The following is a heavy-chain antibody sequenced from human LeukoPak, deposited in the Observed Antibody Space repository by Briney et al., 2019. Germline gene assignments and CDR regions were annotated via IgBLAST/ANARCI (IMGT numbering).Heavy chain of an antibody. J-gene: IGHJ4*02. CDR1: GFTFSSYW. D-gene: IGHD3-22*01. V-gene: IGHV3-74*01. CDR2: INSDGSST. Sequence: PGGSLRLSCAASGFTFSSYWMHWVRQAPGKGLVWVSRINSDGSSTNYADSVKGRFTISRDNAKNTLYLQMNSLRAEATAVYYCARDRTTYYYDSSGYGYWGQGTLVTVSS. CDR3: ARDRTTYYYDSSGYGY.